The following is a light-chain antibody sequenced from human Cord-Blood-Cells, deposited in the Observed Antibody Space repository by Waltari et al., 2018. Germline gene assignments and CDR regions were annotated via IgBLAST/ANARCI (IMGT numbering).Light chain of an antibody. CDR2: EGS. J-gene: IGLJ3*02. CDR3: CSYAGSSTWV. CDR1: SSDVVSYNL. V-gene: IGLV2-23*01. Sequence: QSALTQPPSASGSPGQSITITCTGTSSDVVSYNLISWYQQHPGKAPKPMIYEGSKRPSGVSNRFSGSKSGNTASLTISGLQAEDEADYYCCSYAGSSTWVFGGGTKLTVL.